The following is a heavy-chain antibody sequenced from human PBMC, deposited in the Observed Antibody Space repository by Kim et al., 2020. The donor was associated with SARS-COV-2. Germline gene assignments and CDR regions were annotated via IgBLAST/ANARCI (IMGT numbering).Heavy chain of an antibody. Sequence: RYSPSCQGQVTITADKSISTAYLQWSSLKASDTAMYYCARHSSSGVSVDYWGQGTLVTVSS. J-gene: IGHJ4*02. V-gene: IGHV5-51*01. D-gene: IGHD6-6*01. CDR3: ARHSSSGVSVDY.